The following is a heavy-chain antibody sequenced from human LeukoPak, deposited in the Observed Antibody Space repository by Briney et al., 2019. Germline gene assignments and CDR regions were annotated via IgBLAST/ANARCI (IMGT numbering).Heavy chain of an antibody. J-gene: IGHJ5*02. CDR3: ARSVVTPSSWFDP. CDR1: GFTFSNYA. CDR2: INDNGSTR. V-gene: IGHV3-23*01. D-gene: IGHD4-23*01. Sequence: GGSLRLSCGASGFTFSNYAMSWVRQAPGKGLEWVSGINDNGSTRFYAASVKGRFTSSRDNPKNTLYLQMNGLRGEDTAIYYCARSVVTPSSWFDPWGQGTLVTVSS.